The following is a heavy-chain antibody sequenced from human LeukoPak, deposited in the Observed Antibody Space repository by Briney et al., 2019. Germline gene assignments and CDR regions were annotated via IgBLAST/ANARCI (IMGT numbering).Heavy chain of an antibody. CDR2: ISAPGTTT. Sequence: PGGSLRLSCAASGFTFSSYAMNWVRQAPGKGLEWVSAISAPGTTTYYADSVKGRFTVSRDNSKNTLFLQANSLRAEDTAVYYCARVVGGYCSGGTCQGGFDIWGQGTMVTVSS. CDR1: GFTFSSYA. J-gene: IGHJ3*02. CDR3: ARVVGGYCSGGTCQGGFDI. V-gene: IGHV3-23*01. D-gene: IGHD2-15*01.